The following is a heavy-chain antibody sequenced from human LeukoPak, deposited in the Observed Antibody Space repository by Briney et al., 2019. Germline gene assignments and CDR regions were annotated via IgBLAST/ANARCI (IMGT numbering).Heavy chain of an antibody. CDR1: GYSFTSYW. CDR3: AKTGDPYYGSGSYGMDV. J-gene: IGHJ6*02. D-gene: IGHD3-10*01. V-gene: IGHV5-10-1*01. Sequence: GASLKISCKGSGYSFTSYWITWVRQMPGKGLEWMGRIDPSDSYTDYSPSFQGHVTISADKSISTAYLQWSSLKASDTAMYYCAKTGDPYYGSGSYGMDVWGQGTTVTVSS. CDR2: IDPSDSYT.